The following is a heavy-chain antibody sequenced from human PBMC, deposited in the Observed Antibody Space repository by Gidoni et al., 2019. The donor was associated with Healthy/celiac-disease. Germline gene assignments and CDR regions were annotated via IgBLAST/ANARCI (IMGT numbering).Heavy chain of an antibody. J-gene: IGHJ6*03. V-gene: IGHV3-74*01. CDR3: ATGVGVGVPAAIRHYYMDV. CDR1: GFTFSSYW. D-gene: IGHD2-2*01. Sequence: EVQLVESGGGLVQPGGSLRLSCAASGFTFSSYWMHWVRQAPGKGLVWVSRINSDGSSTSYADSVKGRFTISRDNAKNTLYLQMNSLRAEDTAVYYCATGVGVGVPAAIRHYYMDVWGKGTTVTVSS. CDR2: INSDGSST.